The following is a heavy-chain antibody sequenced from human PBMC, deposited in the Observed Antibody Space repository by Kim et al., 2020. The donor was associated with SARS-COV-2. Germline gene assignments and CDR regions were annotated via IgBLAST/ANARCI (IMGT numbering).Heavy chain of an antibody. J-gene: IGHJ4*02. D-gene: IGHD1-7*01. Sequence: GGSLRLSCAASGFTFSSYWMSWVRQAPGKGLEWVANIKQDGSEKYYVDSVKGRFTISRDNAKNSLYLQMNSLRAEDTAVYYCARDRDWNYEGRGYFDYWGQGTLVTVSS. CDR3: ARDRDWNYEGRGYFDY. CDR2: IKQDGSEK. CDR1: GFTFSSYW. V-gene: IGHV3-7*01.